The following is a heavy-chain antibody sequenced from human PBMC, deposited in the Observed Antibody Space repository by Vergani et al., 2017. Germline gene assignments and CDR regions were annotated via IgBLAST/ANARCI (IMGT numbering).Heavy chain of an antibody. CDR2: IYSGGST. CDR1: GFTVSSNY. V-gene: IGHV3-53*04. CDR3: ARSYYYDSSGYSFVSYAFDI. J-gene: IGHJ3*02. D-gene: IGHD3-22*01. Sequence: EVQLVESGGGLVQPGGSLRLSCAASGFTVSSNYMSWVRQAPGKGLEWVSVIYSGGSTYYADSVKGRFTSARHNSKNTLYLQMNSLRAEDTAVYYCARSYYYDSSGYSFVSYAFDIWGQGTMVTVSS.